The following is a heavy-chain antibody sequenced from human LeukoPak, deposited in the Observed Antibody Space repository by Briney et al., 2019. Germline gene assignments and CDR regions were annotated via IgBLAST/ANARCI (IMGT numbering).Heavy chain of an antibody. D-gene: IGHD5-12*01. CDR3: AREGVARGNDY. CDR1: GFTFSSYG. CDR2: IWYDGSNK. J-gene: IGHJ4*02. Sequence: VQPGRSLRLSCAASGFTFSSYGMHWVRQAPGKGLEWVGVIWYDGSNKYYADSVKGRFTISRDNSKNTLYLQMNSLRAEDTAVYYCAREGVARGNDYWGQRTLVTVSS. V-gene: IGHV3-33*01.